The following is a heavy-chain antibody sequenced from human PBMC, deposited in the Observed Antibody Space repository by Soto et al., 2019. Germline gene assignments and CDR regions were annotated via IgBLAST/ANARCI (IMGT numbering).Heavy chain of an antibody. Sequence: SETLSLTCTVSGGSISSGGYYWSWIRQHPGKGLEWIGYIYYSGSTYYNPSLKSRVTISVDTSKNQFSLKLSSVTAADTAVYYCARVGYSGYDSDAFDIWGQGTMVTVSS. CDR3: ARVGYSGYDSDAFDI. J-gene: IGHJ3*02. CDR2: IYYSGST. V-gene: IGHV4-31*03. D-gene: IGHD5-12*01. CDR1: GGSISSGGYY.